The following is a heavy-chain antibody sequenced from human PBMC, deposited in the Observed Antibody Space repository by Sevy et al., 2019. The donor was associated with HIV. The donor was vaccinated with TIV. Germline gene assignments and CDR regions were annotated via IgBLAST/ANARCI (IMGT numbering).Heavy chain of an antibody. D-gene: IGHD6-25*01. CDR2: IFYSGST. CDR1: GGSVSSGSYY. V-gene: IGHV4-61*01. J-gene: IGHJ4*02. CDR3: ARGQRYSVSYYFVY. Sequence: SETLSLTCTVSGGSVSSGSYYWSWIRQPPGKGLEWIGYIFYSGSTNYNPSLKSRVTISVDTSKNQFSLKLSSETAADTALYYCARGQRYSVSYYFVYGGQGNQVTVAS.